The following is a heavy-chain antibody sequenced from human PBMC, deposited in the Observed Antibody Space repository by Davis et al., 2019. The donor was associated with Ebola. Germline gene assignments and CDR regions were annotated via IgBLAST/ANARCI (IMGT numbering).Heavy chain of an antibody. CDR3: ARMGKSYYDSLWDY. CDR1: GYSFTSYW. V-gene: IGHV5-51*01. CDR2: IYPGDSDT. Sequence: GESLKISCKGSGYSFTSYWNAWVRQIPGKGLEWMGIIYPGDSDTRYSPSFRGQVTISADKSFSTAYLQWSGLKASDTAMYYCARMGKSYYDSLWDYWGQGTLVTVSS. D-gene: IGHD3-10*01. J-gene: IGHJ4*02.